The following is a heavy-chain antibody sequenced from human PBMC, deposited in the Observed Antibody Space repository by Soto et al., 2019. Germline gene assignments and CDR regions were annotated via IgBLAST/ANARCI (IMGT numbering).Heavy chain of an antibody. V-gene: IGHV4-31*03. Sequence: LQPLSLTCTVSGGSISSGGYYWSCIRQHPGKGLEWIGYIYYSGSTYYNPSLKSRVTISVDTSKNQFSLKLSSVTAADTAVYYCARGRPNYGSGSYLWKNWFDPWGQGTLVTVSS. CDR3: ARGRPNYGSGSYLWKNWFDP. CDR2: IYYSGST. J-gene: IGHJ5*02. CDR1: GGSISSGGYY. D-gene: IGHD3-10*01.